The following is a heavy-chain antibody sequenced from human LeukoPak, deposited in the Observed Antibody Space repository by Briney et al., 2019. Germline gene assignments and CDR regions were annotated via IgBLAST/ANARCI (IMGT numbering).Heavy chain of an antibody. CDR2: IKQDGSEK. J-gene: IGHJ4*02. V-gene: IGHV3-7*01. CDR3: ARPAFYGSGSYYPKGTDY. D-gene: IGHD3-10*01. Sequence: GGSLRLSCAASGFTFSSYWMSWVRQAPGKGLEWVANIKQDGSEKYYVDSVKGRFTISRDNAKNSLYLQMNSLRAEDTTVYYCARPAFYGSGSYYPKGTDYWGQGTLVTVSS. CDR1: GFTFSSYW.